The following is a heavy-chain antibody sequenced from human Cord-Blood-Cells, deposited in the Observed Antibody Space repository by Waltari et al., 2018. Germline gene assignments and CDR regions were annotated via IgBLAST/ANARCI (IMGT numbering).Heavy chain of an antibody. D-gene: IGHD6-13*01. J-gene: IGHJ4*02. CDR1: GGSFRGQY. CDR3: ARVGVAAAGTHY. Sequence: QVQLQQWGAGLLKPSEHLSLTCAVYGGSFRGQYRVWLRQPPGQGLEGIGEINHSGSTNYNPSLKSRVTISVDTSKNQFSLKLSSVTAADTAVYYCARVGVAAAGTHYWGQGTLVTVSS. CDR2: INHSGST. V-gene: IGHV4-34*01.